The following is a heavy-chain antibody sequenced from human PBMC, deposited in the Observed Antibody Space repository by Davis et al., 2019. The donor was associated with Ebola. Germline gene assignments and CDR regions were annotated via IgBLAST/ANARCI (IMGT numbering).Heavy chain of an antibody. D-gene: IGHD6-19*01. CDR1: GFTFRSYD. Sequence: GGSLRLSCAVSGFTFRSYDMHWVRQAPGKGLQWVAVISYDGSNKYYADSVKGRFTISRDNSKNTLYLQMNSLRAEDTAVYYCARGLSIAVAGTFDYWGQGTLVTVSS. J-gene: IGHJ4*02. CDR2: ISYDGSNK. V-gene: IGHV3-33*05. CDR3: ARGLSIAVAGTFDY.